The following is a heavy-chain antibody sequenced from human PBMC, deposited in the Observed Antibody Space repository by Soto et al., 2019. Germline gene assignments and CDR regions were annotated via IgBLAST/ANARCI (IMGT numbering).Heavy chain of an antibody. CDR2: IKSKTNGGTA. J-gene: IGHJ1*01. D-gene: IGHD1-26*01. CDR1: GFTFSDAW. Sequence: EVQLVESGGGLVKPGGTLRLSCTASGFTFSDAWMTWVRQAPGKGLDWVGRIKSKTNGGTADYAPPVKGRFTISRHDSKNTLYLQMNSLKTEDTAVYYCATRPTFSDVGPAKYLPHWGPGTLVTVSS. CDR3: ATRPTFSDVGPAKYLPH. V-gene: IGHV3-15*01.